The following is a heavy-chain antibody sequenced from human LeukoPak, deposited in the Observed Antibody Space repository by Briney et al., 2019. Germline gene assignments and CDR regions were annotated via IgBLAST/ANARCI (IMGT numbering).Heavy chain of an antibody. V-gene: IGHV4-34*01. D-gene: IGHD4-23*01. CDR1: GGSFSGYY. CDR2: INQSGST. J-gene: IGHJ4*02. Sequence: PETLSLTCAVYGGSFSGYYWSWIRQPPGKGLEWIGEINQSGSTNYNPSLKSRVTISVDTSKNQFSMKMSSVTAADTAVYYCARGGNAVVTPFDYWGQGTLVTVSS. CDR3: ARGGNAVVTPFDY.